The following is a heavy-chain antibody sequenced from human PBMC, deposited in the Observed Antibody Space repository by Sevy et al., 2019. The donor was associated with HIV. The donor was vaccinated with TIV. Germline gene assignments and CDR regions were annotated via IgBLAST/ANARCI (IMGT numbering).Heavy chain of an antibody. CDR2: FDRTDIT. Sequence: GESLKISCEASGFTLSSYTMNWVRQSPEKGLEWVATFDRTDITHYADSVKGRFIISRDTAKNSLFLQMNSLRDDDTAMYFCVRDERAMASHCDYWGRGTLVTVSS. CDR3: VRDERAMASHCDY. D-gene: IGHD2-8*01. J-gene: IGHJ4*02. CDR1: GFTLSSYT. V-gene: IGHV3-48*02.